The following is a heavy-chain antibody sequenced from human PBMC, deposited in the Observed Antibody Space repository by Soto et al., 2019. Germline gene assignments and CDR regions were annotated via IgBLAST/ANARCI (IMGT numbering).Heavy chain of an antibody. J-gene: IGHJ6*02. D-gene: IGHD2-2*01. CDR3: AREKDCSSTSCSYYYGMDV. V-gene: IGHV3-74*01. Sequence: PGGSLRLSCAASGFTFSSDWMHWVRQAPGKGLVWVSRINTDGSDTSYADSVKGRFTISRDNAKNTLYLQMNSLRAEDTAVYYCAREKDCSSTSCSYYYGMDVWGQGTTVTVSS. CDR1: GFTFSSDW. CDR2: INTDGSDT.